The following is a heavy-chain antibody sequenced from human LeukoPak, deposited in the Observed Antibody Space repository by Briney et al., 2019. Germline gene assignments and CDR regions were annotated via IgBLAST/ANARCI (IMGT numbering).Heavy chain of an antibody. CDR1: GYTFSNAW. D-gene: IGHD1-26*01. V-gene: IGHV3-15*01. CDR2: IKSKTDGGTT. CDR3: ITGIWVGATCYYYMDG. J-gene: IGHJ6*03. Sequence: GGSLRLSCAASGYTFSNAWMSWVRQAPGKGLEWVGRIKSKTDGGTTDYAAPVKGRFTISRDDSKNTRYLQMNSLKTEDTAVDYCITGIWVGATCYYYMDGRGKGSTLSVCS.